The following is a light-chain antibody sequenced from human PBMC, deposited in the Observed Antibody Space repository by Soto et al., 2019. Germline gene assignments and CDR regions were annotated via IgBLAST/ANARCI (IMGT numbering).Light chain of an antibody. CDR3: QQSFSFPVT. Sequence: DIQMTQSPSSLSASVGDRATITSRARQSISDSLNWYQHKPGTAPKLQIYAASSLQSGVPSRFSGGGSGTDFTLTISSLQPEDFVTYFCQQSFSFPVTFGGGTKVEIK. CDR1: QSISDS. CDR2: AAS. V-gene: IGKV1-39*01. J-gene: IGKJ4*01.